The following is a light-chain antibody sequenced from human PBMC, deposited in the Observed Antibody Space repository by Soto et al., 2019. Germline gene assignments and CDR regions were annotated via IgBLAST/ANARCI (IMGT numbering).Light chain of an antibody. CDR3: QQSYSTPYT. V-gene: IGKV1-39*01. Sequence: DIQMTQSPSSLSASVGDRVTITCRAGQSISSYLNWYQQKPGKAPKLLIYAASSLQSGVPSRFSGSGSGTDFTLTISSLQPEDFATYYCQQSYSTPYTFGQGTKVDI. CDR2: AAS. CDR1: QSISSY. J-gene: IGKJ2*01.